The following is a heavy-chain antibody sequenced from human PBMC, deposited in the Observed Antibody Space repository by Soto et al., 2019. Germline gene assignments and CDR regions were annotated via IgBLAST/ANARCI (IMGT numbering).Heavy chain of an antibody. CDR1: GGSISSSSYY. D-gene: IGHD3-3*01. Sequence: SETLSLTCTVSGGSISSSSYYWGWIRQPPEKGLEWIGSIYYSGSTYYNPSLKSRVTISVDTSKNQFSLKLSSVTAADTAVYYCASQFNFWSGYYTVYYYYYGMDVWGQGTTVTVSS. CDR3: ASQFNFWSGYYTVYYYYYGMDV. CDR2: IYYSGST. V-gene: IGHV4-39*01. J-gene: IGHJ6*02.